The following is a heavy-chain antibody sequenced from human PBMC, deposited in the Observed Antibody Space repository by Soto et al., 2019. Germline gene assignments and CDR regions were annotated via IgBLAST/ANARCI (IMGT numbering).Heavy chain of an antibody. CDR3: AKDLSLNGGNTDGYFDY. CDR2: ISGGGETT. D-gene: IGHD2-15*01. J-gene: IGHJ4*02. CDR1: GFTFSSYA. V-gene: IGHV3-23*01. Sequence: GGSLRLSCAASGFTFSSYAMSWVRQAPGTGLECVSVISGGGETTYYADSVKGRFTISRDNSKDTLYLQMSSLRAEDTALYYCAKDLSLNGGNTDGYFDYWGQGTRVTVSS.